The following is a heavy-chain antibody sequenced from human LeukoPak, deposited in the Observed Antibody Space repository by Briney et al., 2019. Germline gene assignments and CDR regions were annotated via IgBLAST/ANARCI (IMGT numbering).Heavy chain of an antibody. D-gene: IGHD3-10*01. CDR3: ARIPPYGSGSYSYYGMDV. CDR1: GGTFSSYA. CDR2: IIPIFGTA. J-gene: IGHJ6*04. V-gene: IGHV1-69*06. Sequence: GASVKVSCKASGGTFSSYAISWVRQAPGQGLEWMGGIIPIFGTANYAQKFQGRVTITADKSTSTAYMELSSLRSEDTAVYYCARIPPYGSGSYSYYGMDVWGKGTTVTVPS.